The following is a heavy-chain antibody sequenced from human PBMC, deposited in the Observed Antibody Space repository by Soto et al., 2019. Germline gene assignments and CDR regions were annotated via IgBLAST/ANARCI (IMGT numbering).Heavy chain of an antibody. CDR1: GFTFSGSG. Sequence: QVQLMESGGGVVQPGRSLRLSCAASGFTFSGSGMHWVRQAPGKGLEWVAVIWNDGSKKYYADSVKGRFTISRDNSKTTLFLQMNSLRVEDTAVWYCARASIVVVVAAVDYWGQGTLVTVSS. J-gene: IGHJ4*02. CDR2: IWNDGSKK. CDR3: ARASIVVVVAAVDY. D-gene: IGHD2-15*01. V-gene: IGHV3-33*01.